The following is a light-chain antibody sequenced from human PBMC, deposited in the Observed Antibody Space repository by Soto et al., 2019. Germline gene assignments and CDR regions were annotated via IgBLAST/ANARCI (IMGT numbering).Light chain of an antibody. CDR1: QGIRNY. CDR2: AAS. Sequence: DIQMTQSPSSLSASAGERVTISCRASQGIRNYLAWYQQRPGKVPKLLIYAASTLPSGIPSRLSGSGSGTDFTLTISSLQPEDVATYYCQKYYSAPRTFGQGTKVDI. V-gene: IGKV1-27*01. J-gene: IGKJ1*01. CDR3: QKYYSAPRT.